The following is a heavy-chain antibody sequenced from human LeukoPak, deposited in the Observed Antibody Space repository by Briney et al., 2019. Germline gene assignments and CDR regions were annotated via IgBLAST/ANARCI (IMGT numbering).Heavy chain of an antibody. D-gene: IGHD3-10*01. CDR1: GFTVSRDY. J-gene: IGHJ3*02. V-gene: IGHV3-48*02. CDR3: ARDLGMGNAFDI. CDR2: ISSSSSTI. Sequence: GGSLRLSSAASGFTVSRDYMSCVRQAPGKGLEWVSYISSSSSTIYYADSVKGRFTISRDNAKNSLYLQMNSLRDEDTAVYYCARDLGMGNAFDIWGQGTMVTVSS.